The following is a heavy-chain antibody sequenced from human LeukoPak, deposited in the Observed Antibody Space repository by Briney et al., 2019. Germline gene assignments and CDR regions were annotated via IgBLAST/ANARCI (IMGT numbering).Heavy chain of an antibody. Sequence: PGGSLRLSCAASGFTFSSYWMSWVRQAPGKGLEWVANIKQDGSEKYYVDSVRGRFAVFRDNAKNSLSLQMSTLRLEDTAVYYCARGVSWTFDNWGRGALVIVSS. CDR1: GFTFSSYW. CDR3: ARGVSWTFDN. J-gene: IGHJ4*02. CDR2: IKQDGSEK. D-gene: IGHD6-13*01. V-gene: IGHV3-7*04.